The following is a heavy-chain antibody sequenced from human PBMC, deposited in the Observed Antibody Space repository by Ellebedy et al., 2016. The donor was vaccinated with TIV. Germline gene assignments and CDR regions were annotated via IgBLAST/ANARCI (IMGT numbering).Heavy chain of an antibody. J-gene: IGHJ5*02. CDR1: GGTFSSYA. V-gene: IGHV1-69*13. CDR2: IIPIFGTA. Sequence: SVKVSCXASGGTFSSYAISWVRQAPGQGLEWMGGIIPIFGTANYAQKFQGRVTITADESTSTAYMELSSLRSEDTAVYYCARSPGVVVPAATYNWFNPWGQGTLVTVSS. CDR3: ARSPGVVVPAATYNWFNP. D-gene: IGHD2-2*01.